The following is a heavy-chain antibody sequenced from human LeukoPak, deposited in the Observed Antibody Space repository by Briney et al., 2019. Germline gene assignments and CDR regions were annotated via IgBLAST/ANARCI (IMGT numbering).Heavy chain of an antibody. D-gene: IGHD5-24*01. CDR2: INPNSGGT. CDR1: GYTFTGYY. J-gene: IGHJ4*02. V-gene: IGHV1-2*02. Sequence: ASVKVSCKASGYTFTGYYMHWVRQAPGQGLEWMGWINPNSGGTKYAQQFQGRVTMTRDTSISTAYMELSGLRSDDTAVYYCARMADLDYWGQRTLVTVSS. CDR3: ARMADLDY.